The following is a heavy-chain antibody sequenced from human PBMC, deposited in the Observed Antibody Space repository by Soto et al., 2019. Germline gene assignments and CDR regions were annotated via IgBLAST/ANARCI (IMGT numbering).Heavy chain of an antibody. V-gene: IGHV4-59*08. CDR2: IYYSGST. J-gene: IGHJ4*02. CDR1: GGSISSYY. D-gene: IGHD2-8*01. Sequence: PSETLSLTCTVSGGSISSYYWSWIRQPPGKGLEWIGYIYYSGSTNYNPSLKSRVTISVDTSKNQFSPKLSSVTAPDTAVYYCARRNGGNLDYWGQGTLVTVSS. CDR3: ARRNGGNLDY.